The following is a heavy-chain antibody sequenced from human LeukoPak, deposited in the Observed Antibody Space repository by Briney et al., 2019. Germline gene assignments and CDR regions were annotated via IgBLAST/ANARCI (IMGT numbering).Heavy chain of an antibody. Sequence: GASVKVSCKASGYTFTGYYTHWVRQAPGQGLEWMGWINSKSGGTNYAQKFQGRVTMTRDTSISTAYMERSRLRSDDTAVYYCARSDGSGSYYIPNNPFFDYWGQGTLVTVSS. V-gene: IGHV1-2*02. J-gene: IGHJ4*02. CDR1: GYTFTGYY. CDR3: ARSDGSGSYYIPNNPFFDY. D-gene: IGHD3-10*01. CDR2: INSKSGGT.